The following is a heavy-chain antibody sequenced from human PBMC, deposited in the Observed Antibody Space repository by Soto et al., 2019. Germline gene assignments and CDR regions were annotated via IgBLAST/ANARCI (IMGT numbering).Heavy chain of an antibody. Sequence: PSETLSLTCTVSGGSITDYYWSWIRQPPGKGLEWIGHFFYTGSTNYNPSLRSRVTTSVDTSKNQLSLKLSSVTAADTAVYYCARGADYCIRSSSCFEGYYYYTDVWGKGTTVTVSS. CDR2: FFYTGST. J-gene: IGHJ6*03. V-gene: IGHV4-59*08. D-gene: IGHD2-2*01. CDR1: GGSITDYY. CDR3: ARGADYCIRSSSCFEGYYYYTDV.